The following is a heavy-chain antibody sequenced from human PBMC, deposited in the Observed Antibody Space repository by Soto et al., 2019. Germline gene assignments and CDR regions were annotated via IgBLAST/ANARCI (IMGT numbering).Heavy chain of an antibody. V-gene: IGHV3-48*01. J-gene: IGHJ3*02. D-gene: IGHD6-13*01. CDR1: GFTFSSYS. CDR3: ARDSSWYWYAFDI. CDR2: ISSSSSTI. Sequence: GGSLRLSCAASGFTFSSYSMNWVRQAPGKGLEWVSYISSSSSTIYYADSVKGRFTISRDNAKNSLYLQMNSLRAEDTAVYYCARDSSWYWYAFDIWGQGTTVTVSS.